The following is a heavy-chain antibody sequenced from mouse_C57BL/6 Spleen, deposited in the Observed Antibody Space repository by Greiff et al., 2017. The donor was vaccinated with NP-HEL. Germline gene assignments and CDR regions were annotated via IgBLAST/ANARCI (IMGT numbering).Heavy chain of an antibody. Sequence: GQLQQSGAELVRPGASVKLSCTASGFNIKDYYMHWVKQRPEQGLEWIGRIDPEDGDTEYAPKFQGKATMTADTSSNTAYLQLSSLTSEDTAVYYCTPQQPGFAYWGQGTLVTVSA. CDR1: GFNIKDYY. V-gene: IGHV14-1*01. D-gene: IGHD6-1*01. J-gene: IGHJ3*01. CDR3: TPQQPGFAY. CDR2: IDPEDGDT.